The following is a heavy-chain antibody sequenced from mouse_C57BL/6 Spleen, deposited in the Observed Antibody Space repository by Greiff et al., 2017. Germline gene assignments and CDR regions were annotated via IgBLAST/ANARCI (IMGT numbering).Heavy chain of an antibody. D-gene: IGHD2-4*01. V-gene: IGHV1-39*01. Sequence: EVKLVESGPELVKPGASVKISCKASGYSFTDYNMNWVKQSNGKSLEWIGVINPNYGTTSYNQKFKGKATLTVDQSSSTAYMQHNSLTSEDSAVYYCASRDYDGRLYAMDYWGQGTSVTVSS. CDR2: INPNYGTT. CDR1: GYSFTDYN. J-gene: IGHJ4*01. CDR3: ASRDYDGRLYAMDY.